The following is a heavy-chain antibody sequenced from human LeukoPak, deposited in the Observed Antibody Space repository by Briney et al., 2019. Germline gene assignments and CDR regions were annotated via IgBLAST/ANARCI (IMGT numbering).Heavy chain of an antibody. J-gene: IGHJ5*02. V-gene: IGHV4-59*08. D-gene: IGHD5-24*01. CDR1: GGSISSYY. CDR2: MYNTGSA. CDR3: ARLRLTLNPMATTLTNWFDP. Sequence: SETLSLTCTVSGGSISSYYWSWIRQPPGKGLEWIGYMYNTGSAKYNPSLKSRVTISVDTSKNQFSLKLSSVTAADTAVYYCARLRLTLNPMATTLTNWFDPWGQGTLVTVSS.